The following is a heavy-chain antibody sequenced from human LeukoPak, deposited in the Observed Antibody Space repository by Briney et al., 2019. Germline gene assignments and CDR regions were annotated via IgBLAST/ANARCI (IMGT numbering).Heavy chain of an antibody. V-gene: IGHV1-46*01. CDR3: ARDRPMITFGGVIASPLDV. CDR2: INPSGGST. Sequence: WASVKVSCKASGYTFTSYYMHWVRQAPGQGLEWMGIINPSGGSTSYAQKFQGRVTMTRDTSASTAYKELSSLRSEDTAVYYCARDRPMITFGGVIASPLDVWGQGTTVTVSS. D-gene: IGHD3-16*02. J-gene: IGHJ6*02. CDR1: GYTFTSYY.